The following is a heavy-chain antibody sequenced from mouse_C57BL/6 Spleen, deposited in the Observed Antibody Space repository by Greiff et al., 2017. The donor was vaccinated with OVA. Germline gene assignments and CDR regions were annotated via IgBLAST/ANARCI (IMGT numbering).Heavy chain of an antibody. CDR1: GYTFTEYT. J-gene: IGHJ4*01. Sequence: VHLPHSGADLVKPGASVKLSCKASGYTFTEYTIHWVKQRSGQGLEWIGWFYPGSGSIKYNEKFKDKATLTADKSSSTVYMELSRLTSEDSAVYFCARHEDGYYAMDYWGQGTSVTVSS. CDR3: ARHEDGYYAMDY. CDR2: FYPGSGSI. V-gene: IGHV1-62-2*01.